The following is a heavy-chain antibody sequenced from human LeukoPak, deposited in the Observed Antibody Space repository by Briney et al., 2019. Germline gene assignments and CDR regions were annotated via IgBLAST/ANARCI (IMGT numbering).Heavy chain of an antibody. J-gene: IGHJ4*02. D-gene: IGHD3-3*01. CDR2: IYYSGST. Sequence: SETLSLTCTVSGGSISSYYWSWIRQPPGKGLECIGYIYYSGSTNYNPSLKSRVTISVDTSKNQFSLKLSSVTAADTAVYYCARGGWSPPLYWGQGTLVTVSS. V-gene: IGHV4-59*08. CDR3: ARGGWSPPLY. CDR1: GGSISSYY.